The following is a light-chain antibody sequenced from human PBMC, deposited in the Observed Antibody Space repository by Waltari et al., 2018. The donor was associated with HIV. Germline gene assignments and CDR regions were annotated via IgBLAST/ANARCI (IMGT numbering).Light chain of an antibody. CDR2: RNT. CDR3: TAWDDSLSGVV. Sequence: QSVLTQTPSASGTPGQRGTISCSGSRSNTGRKYVYWYQQRPGTAPKLLIYRNTQRPSGFPDRFSGSKSGTSASLAISGLRSEDEADYHCTAWDDSLSGVVFGGGTKLTVL. CDR1: RSNTGRKY. J-gene: IGLJ2*01. V-gene: IGLV1-47*01.